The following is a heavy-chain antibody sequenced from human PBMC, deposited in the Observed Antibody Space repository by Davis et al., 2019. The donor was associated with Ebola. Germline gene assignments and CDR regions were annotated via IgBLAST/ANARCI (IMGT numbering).Heavy chain of an antibody. Sequence: GESLKISCAASGFTFSSYWMSWVRQAPGKGLEWVSVIYSGGSTYYADSVKGRFTISRDNSKNTLYLQMNSLRAEDTAVYYCARAWRQQLVFDYWGQGTLVTVSS. V-gene: IGHV3-53*01. D-gene: IGHD6-13*01. CDR1: GFTFSSYW. CDR3: ARAWRQQLVFDY. CDR2: IYSGGST. J-gene: IGHJ4*02.